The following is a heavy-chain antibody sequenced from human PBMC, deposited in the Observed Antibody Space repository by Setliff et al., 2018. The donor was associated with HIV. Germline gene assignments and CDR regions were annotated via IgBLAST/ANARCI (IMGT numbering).Heavy chain of an antibody. D-gene: IGHD1-26*01. CDR1: GFPVSNNY. V-gene: IGHV3-66*01. J-gene: IGHJ6*02. CDR3: ATVGFSRTYYATPYFYGLGV. Sequence: PGESLTISCAASGFPVSNNYVSWVRQAPGKGLEWVSIMYADAKTYYADSVKGRFIISRDNSRNTLYLQMNRLRPEDTALYYCATVGFSRTYYATPYFYGLGVWGPGTTVTVSS. CDR2: MYADAKT.